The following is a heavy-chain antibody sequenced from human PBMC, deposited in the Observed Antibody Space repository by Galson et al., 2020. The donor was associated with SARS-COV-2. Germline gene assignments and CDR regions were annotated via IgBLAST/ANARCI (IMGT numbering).Heavy chain of an antibody. CDR2: IFYSGFT. V-gene: IGHV4-31*03. CDR3: ASGLGGDY. CDR1: GDSITSDGSY. Sequence: SETLSLTCTVSGDSITSDGSYWSWIRQHPEKGLEWIGYIFYSGFTYYNPSLKSRVTMSLDTSKNHFSLKLNSVTAADTAVYYCASGLGGDYWGQGTLVTVSS. D-gene: IGHD1-26*01. J-gene: IGHJ4*02.